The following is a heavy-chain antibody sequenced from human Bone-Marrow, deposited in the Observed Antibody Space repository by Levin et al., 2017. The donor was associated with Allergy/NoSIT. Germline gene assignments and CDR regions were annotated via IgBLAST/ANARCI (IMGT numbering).Heavy chain of an antibody. CDR1: GFTFSSYS. D-gene: IGHD5-24*01. J-gene: IGHJ4*02. V-gene: IGHV3-21*01. CDR2: ISSSSSYI. CDR3: AREDGYNQCYFDY. Sequence: PGGSLRLSCAASGFTFSSYSMNWVRQAPGKGLEWVSSISSSSSYIYYADSVKGRFTISRDNAKNSLYLQMNSLRAEDTAVYYCAREDGYNQCYFDYWGQGTLVTVSS.